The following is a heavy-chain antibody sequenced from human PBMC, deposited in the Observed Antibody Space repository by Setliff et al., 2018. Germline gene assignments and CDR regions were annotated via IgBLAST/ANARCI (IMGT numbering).Heavy chain of an antibody. V-gene: IGHV1-69*10. CDR2: SVPINDLA. J-gene: IGHJ5*02. CDR3: ARDPFAVRAATNWYDH. D-gene: IGHD6-13*01. Sequence: GASVKVSCKASGDIFSSNGITWVRQAPGQGLEWVGGSVPINDLATYAQKFQGRVTITAGKSTSTVYMELISLRSEDTAVYYCARDPFAVRAATNWYDHWGQGTLVTVSS. CDR1: GDIFSSNG.